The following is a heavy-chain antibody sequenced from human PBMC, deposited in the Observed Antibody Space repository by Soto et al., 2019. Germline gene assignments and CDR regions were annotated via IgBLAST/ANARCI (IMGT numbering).Heavy chain of an antibody. V-gene: IGHV3-21*01. CDR2: ISSSSRYI. CDR1: GFTFISYS. J-gene: IGHJ6*02. Sequence: SXRLSWATSGFTFISYSMNWGRQAPGIGLDGVSSISSSSRYIYYADSVRGRFTISRDNAKNSLYLQINSLRAEDTAVYYCARDRLVAATSAPPYCYYGMDVWGQGTTVTVSS. D-gene: IGHD2-15*01. CDR3: ARDRLVAATSAPPYCYYGMDV.